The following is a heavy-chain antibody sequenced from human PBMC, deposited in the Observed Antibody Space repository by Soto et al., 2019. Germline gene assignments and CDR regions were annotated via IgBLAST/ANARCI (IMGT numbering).Heavy chain of an antibody. J-gene: IGHJ4*02. Sequence: QLQLQESGSGLVKPSQTLSLTCAVSGGSISSGGYSWSWIRQPPGKGLEWIGYMYHSGRTYYNPSPKSRVTISMARSTTQSSLTLSSVTVAHTAVYSCVRIPDYWCQGILVTVSS. CDR1: GGSISSGGYS. V-gene: IGHV4-30-2*01. CDR3: VRIPDY. CDR2: MYHSGRT. D-gene: IGHD2-2*01.